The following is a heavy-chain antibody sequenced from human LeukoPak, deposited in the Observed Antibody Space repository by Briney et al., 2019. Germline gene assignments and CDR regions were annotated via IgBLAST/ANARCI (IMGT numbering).Heavy chain of an antibody. CDR3: ARDLGSKMDY. CDR2: ISASGGST. J-gene: IGHJ4*02. D-gene: IGHD2-2*01. V-gene: IGHV3-23*01. CDR1: GFTFSSSA. Sequence: GGSLRLSCAASGFTFSSSAMSWVRQVPGKGLEWVSGISASGGSTSYADSVKGRFTISRDNSKNTLYLQMNSLRAEDTAVYYCARDLGSKMDYWGQGTLVTVSS.